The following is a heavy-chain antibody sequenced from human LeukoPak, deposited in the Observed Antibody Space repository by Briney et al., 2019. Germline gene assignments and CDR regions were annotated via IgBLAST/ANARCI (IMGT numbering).Heavy chain of an antibody. Sequence: GGSLRLSCAASGFTFSSYWMSWVRQVPGKGLEWVANIKQDGSEKYYVDSLKGRFTISRDNAKSSLYLQMNSLRAEDTAVYYCARGYISPRMNWFDPWGQGTLVTVSS. CDR1: GFTFSSYW. CDR2: IKQDGSEK. CDR3: ARGYISPRMNWFDP. J-gene: IGHJ5*02. D-gene: IGHD3-16*02. V-gene: IGHV3-7*05.